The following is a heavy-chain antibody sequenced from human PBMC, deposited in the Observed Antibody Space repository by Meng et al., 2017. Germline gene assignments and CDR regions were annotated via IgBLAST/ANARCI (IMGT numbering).Heavy chain of an antibody. CDR3: ARGSWRNRSVVTQIRIWFYS. D-gene: IGHD4-23*01. V-gene: IGHV1-2*02. CDR1: GYTFTGYY. CDR2: INPNSGGT. Sequence: ASVKVSCKASGYTFTGYYMHWVRQAPGQGLEWMGWINPNSGGTNYAQKFQGRVTMTRDTSISTAYMELSRLRSDDTAVYYCARGSWRNRSVVTQIRIWFYSWGQGTLVTVSS. J-gene: IGHJ5*01.